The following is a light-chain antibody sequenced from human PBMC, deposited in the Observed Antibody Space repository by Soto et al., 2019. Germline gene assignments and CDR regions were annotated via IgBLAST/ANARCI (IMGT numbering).Light chain of an antibody. V-gene: IGLV1-40*01. CDR2: GNS. CDR1: SSNIGAGYD. J-gene: IGLJ2*01. Sequence: QSVLTQPPSVSGAPGQRVTISCTGSSSNIGAGYDVQWYQQLPGAAPKLLIFGNSNXPSGVPDRFSXSRSGTSXSLAITGXXXXXXXXXXCQSYDISLSVSVIFGGGTKLTVL. CDR3: QSYDISLSVSVI.